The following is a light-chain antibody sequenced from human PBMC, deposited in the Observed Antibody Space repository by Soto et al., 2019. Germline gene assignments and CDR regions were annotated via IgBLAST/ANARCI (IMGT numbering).Light chain of an antibody. CDR2: DVT. Sequence: QSALTQPRSVSGSPGQSVTISCTGTSSDVGSYNYVSWYQQEPGKAPKLMIYDVTKRPSGAPDRFSGSKSGNTASLTISGLQADDEADYYCCSSAGSSTLVFGGGTKLTVL. J-gene: IGLJ2*01. V-gene: IGLV2-11*01. CDR1: SSDVGSYNY. CDR3: CSSAGSSTLV.